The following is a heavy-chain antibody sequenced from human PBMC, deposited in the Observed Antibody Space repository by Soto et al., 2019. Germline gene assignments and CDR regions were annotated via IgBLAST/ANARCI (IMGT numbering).Heavy chain of an antibody. CDR2: ISISSSTI. CDR3: ARGADYDSSGIRLNWFDP. Sequence: EVQLVESGGGLVQPGGSLRLSCAASGFTFSSYSMNWVRQAPGKGLEWVSYISISSSTIYYADSVKGRFTISRDNAKNSLYLQMNSLRDEDTAVYYCARGADYDSSGIRLNWFDPWGQGTLVTVSS. CDR1: GFTFSSYS. D-gene: IGHD3-22*01. V-gene: IGHV3-48*02. J-gene: IGHJ5*02.